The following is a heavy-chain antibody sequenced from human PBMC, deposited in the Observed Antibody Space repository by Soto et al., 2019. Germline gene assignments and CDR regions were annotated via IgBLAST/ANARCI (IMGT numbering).Heavy chain of an antibody. V-gene: IGHV4-39*01. CDR3: ARHGQQPLVPFRWFDP. CDR2: IYYRGST. J-gene: IGHJ5*02. CDR1: GGSISSSSYY. D-gene: IGHD6-13*01. Sequence: SETLSLTCTVSGGSISSSSYYWGWIRHPPGKGLEWIGSIYYRGSTYYNPSLKRRVTISVDTSKNQFSLKLSSVTAADTAVYYCARHGQQPLVPFRWFDPWGQGTLVTVSS.